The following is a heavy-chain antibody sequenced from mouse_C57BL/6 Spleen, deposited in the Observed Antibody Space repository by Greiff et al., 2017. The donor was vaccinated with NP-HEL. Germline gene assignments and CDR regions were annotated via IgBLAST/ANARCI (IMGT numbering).Heavy chain of an antibody. CDR1: GFSFNTYA. J-gene: IGHJ1*03. V-gene: IGHV10-1*01. CDR3: VEQFYYNGYFDV. CDR2: IRSKSNNYAT. D-gene: IGHD2-1*01. Sequence: EVQVVESGGGLVQPKGSLKLSCAASGFSFNTYAMNWVRQAPGKGLEWVARIRSKSNNYATYYADSVKDRFTISRDDSESMLYLQMNNLKTEDTAIYYFVEQFYYNGYFDVWGTGTTVPVSS.